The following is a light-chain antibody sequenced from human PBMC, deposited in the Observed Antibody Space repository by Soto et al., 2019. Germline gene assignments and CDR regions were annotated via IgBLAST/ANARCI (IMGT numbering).Light chain of an antibody. CDR2: KAS. CDR3: QQYNSYSKT. CDR1: ETINAW. J-gene: IGKJ1*01. Sequence: DIQMTQSPSTLSASVGDRVTITCRASETINAWLAWYQQKPGKAPKLLIYKASSLQSGVPSRFSGSGSGTEFTLPISSLQPDDVATYYCQQYNSYSKTFGQGTKVEIK. V-gene: IGKV1-5*03.